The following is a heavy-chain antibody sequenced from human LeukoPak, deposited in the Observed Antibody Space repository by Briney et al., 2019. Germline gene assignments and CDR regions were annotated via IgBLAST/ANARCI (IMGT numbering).Heavy chain of an antibody. CDR3: GKEGRSLQPS. J-gene: IGHJ5*02. V-gene: IGHV3-7*03. CDR2: IKEDGTET. CDR1: GFMFSSNW. Sequence: TGGSLRLSCAASGFMFSSNWMSWVRLAPGKGLEWVANIKEDGTETYYVDSVKGRFTISRDNAKNSLYLQMNSLRVEDTAVYYGGKEGRSLQPSWGQGTLVTASS. D-gene: IGHD1-1*01.